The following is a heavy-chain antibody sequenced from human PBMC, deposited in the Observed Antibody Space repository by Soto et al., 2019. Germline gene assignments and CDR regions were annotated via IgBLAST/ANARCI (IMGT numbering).Heavy chain of an antibody. D-gene: IGHD6-19*01. Sequence: EVQLLESGGGLVQPGGSLRLSCAASGFTFSSYAMSWVRQAPGKGLEWVSAISGSGGSTYYADSVKGRFTISRDNSKNTLYLQMNSRRAEDTAVYYCAKVEGRQWLVRPFDYWGQGTLVTVSS. CDR1: GFTFSSYA. CDR3: AKVEGRQWLVRPFDY. CDR2: ISGSGGST. V-gene: IGHV3-23*01. J-gene: IGHJ4*02.